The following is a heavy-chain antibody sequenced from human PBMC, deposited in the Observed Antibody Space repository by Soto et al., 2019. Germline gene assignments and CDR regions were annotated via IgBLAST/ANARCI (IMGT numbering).Heavy chain of an antibody. V-gene: IGHV4-39*01. CDR1: DGSISSSSYY. Sequence: LSLTCTVSDGSISSSSYYWGWIRQPPGKGLEWIGSIYYSGSTYYNPSLKSRVTISVDTSKNQFSLKLSSVTAADTAVYYCARHPWGSVWYRMGPFDIWGQGTMVTVSS. CDR2: IYYSGST. CDR3: ARHPWGSVWYRMGPFDI. D-gene: IGHD6-19*01. J-gene: IGHJ3*02.